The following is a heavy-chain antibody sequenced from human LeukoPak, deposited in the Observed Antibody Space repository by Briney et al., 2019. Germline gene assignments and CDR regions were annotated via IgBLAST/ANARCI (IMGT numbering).Heavy chain of an antibody. CDR1: GFTFSSYA. CDR3: AKEGGTESTNGVYHYYFDY. V-gene: IGHV3-23*01. CDR2: ISGSGGST. D-gene: IGHD2-8*01. J-gene: IGHJ4*02. Sequence: GGSLRLSCAASGFTFSSYAMSWVRQAPGKGLEWVSAISGSGGSTYYADSVKGRFTISRDNSKNTLYLQMNSLRAEDTAVYYCAKEGGTESTNGVYHYYFDYWGQGTLVTVSS.